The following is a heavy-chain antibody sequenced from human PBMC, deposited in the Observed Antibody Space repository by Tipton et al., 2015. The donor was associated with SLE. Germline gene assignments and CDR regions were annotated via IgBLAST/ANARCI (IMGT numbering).Heavy chain of an antibody. Sequence: TLSLTCAVSGGSISSGSFSWSWIRQPPGKGLEWIGYIHHNGFTYNTPSLKSRLTILVDTSKNQFSLRLSSVTAADTAFYYCARAPRGPYNFDSGNYFNWFDRWGQGTLVTVSS. CDR1: GGSISSGSFS. D-gene: IGHD3-10*01. CDR2: IHHNGFT. V-gene: IGHV4-30-2*01. CDR3: ARAPRGPYNFDSGNYFNWFDR. J-gene: IGHJ5*02.